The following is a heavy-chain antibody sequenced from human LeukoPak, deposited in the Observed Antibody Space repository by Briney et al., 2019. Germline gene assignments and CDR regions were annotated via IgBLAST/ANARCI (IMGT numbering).Heavy chain of an antibody. Sequence: ASVKVSCKTSGYTFNSFGITRLRQAPGQGLEWLGWISAYKDFTSHAQKFQDRIIMTTDTSTTTAYMELTNLKSDDTAAYYCAREAVSFVAVAKDGYFDFWGQGTLVTVSS. CDR1: GYTFNSFG. D-gene: IGHD6-19*01. J-gene: IGHJ4*02. CDR3: AREAVSFVAVAKDGYFDF. V-gene: IGHV1-18*01. CDR2: ISAYKDFT.